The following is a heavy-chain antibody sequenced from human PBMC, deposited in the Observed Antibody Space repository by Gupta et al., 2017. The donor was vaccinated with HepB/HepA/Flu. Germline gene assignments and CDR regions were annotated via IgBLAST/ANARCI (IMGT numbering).Heavy chain of an antibody. D-gene: IGHD1-26*01. J-gene: IGHJ4*02. V-gene: IGHV3-53*01. Sequence: IQPGGSLRLSCAASGLTVSSNYMSWVRQAPGKGLEWVSVIYSGGSTYYADSVKGRFTISRDNSKNTLYLQMNSLRAEDTAVYYCARTLSGSYYLDYWGQGTLVTVSS. CDR3: ARTLSGSYYLDY. CDR1: GLTVSSNY. CDR2: IYSGGST.